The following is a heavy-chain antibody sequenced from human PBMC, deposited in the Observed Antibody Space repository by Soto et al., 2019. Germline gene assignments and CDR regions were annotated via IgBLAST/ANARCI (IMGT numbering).Heavy chain of an antibody. D-gene: IGHD4-17*01. CDR3: ARATPYGDYVGYFQH. CDR1: GFTFSSYG. V-gene: IGHV3-33*01. Sequence: GGSLRLSCAASGFTFSSYGMHWVRQAPGKGLEWVAVIWYDGSNKYYADSVKGRFTISRDNSKNTLYLQMNSLRAEDTAVYYCARATPYGDYVGYFQHWGQGTLVTVSS. J-gene: IGHJ1*01. CDR2: IWYDGSNK.